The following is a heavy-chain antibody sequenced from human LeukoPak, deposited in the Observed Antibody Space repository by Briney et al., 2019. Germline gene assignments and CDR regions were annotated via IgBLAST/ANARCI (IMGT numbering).Heavy chain of an antibody. CDR3: AKHQLRSNDY. Sequence: GRSLRLSCAASGFTFSTFTMHWVRQAPGKGLNLVAVISYDGSNEYYADSVKGRFTISRDNSKNTLFLHMNSLRTEDTAIYYCAKHQLRSNDYWGQGTLVTVSS. CDR2: ISYDGSNE. J-gene: IGHJ4*02. V-gene: IGHV3-30*04. CDR1: GFTFSTFT. D-gene: IGHD4-17*01.